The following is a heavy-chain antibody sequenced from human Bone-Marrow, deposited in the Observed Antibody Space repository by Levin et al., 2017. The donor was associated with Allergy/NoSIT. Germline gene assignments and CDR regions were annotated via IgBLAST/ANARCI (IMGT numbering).Heavy chain of an antibody. J-gene: IGHJ6*03. V-gene: IGHV3-11*05. CDR3: ARDRVYMDV. CDR2: ISGSGTYT. D-gene: IGHD3-10*01. CDR1: GFTLSDFY. Sequence: NTGGSLRLSCAASGFTLSDFYMSWIRQAPGKGLEWISYISGSGTYTHYADSVKGRFTISRDNAKNSLYLQMNSLRADDTAVYYCARDRVYMDVWGNGTTVTVSS.